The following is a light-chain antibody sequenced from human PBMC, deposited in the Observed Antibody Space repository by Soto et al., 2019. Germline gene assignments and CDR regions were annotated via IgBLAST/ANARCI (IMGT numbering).Light chain of an antibody. CDR3: QQYDRASWT. J-gene: IGKJ1*01. CDR2: RAS. Sequence: DIQMTQSPSTLSASVGDRVIITCRASQSISSWLAWYQQKQGKAPNLLIYRASTLKSGIPSRFSGSGSGTDFALTISSLQPYDFSTYYCQQYDRASWTFGPGTKVEIK. CDR1: QSISSW. V-gene: IGKV1-5*03.